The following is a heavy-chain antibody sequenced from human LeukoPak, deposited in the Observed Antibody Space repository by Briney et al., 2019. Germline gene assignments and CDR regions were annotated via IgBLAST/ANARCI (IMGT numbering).Heavy chain of an antibody. V-gene: IGHV4-4*07. Sequence: PSETLSLTCTVSGGSISSYYWSWIRQPAGKGLEWIGRIYTSGSTNYNPSLKSRVTMSVDTSKNQFSLKLSSVTAADTAVYYCARDTYYYGSGSYGLDYWGQGTLATVSS. J-gene: IGHJ4*02. CDR3: ARDTYYYGSGSYGLDY. CDR1: GGSISSYY. D-gene: IGHD3-10*01. CDR2: IYTSGST.